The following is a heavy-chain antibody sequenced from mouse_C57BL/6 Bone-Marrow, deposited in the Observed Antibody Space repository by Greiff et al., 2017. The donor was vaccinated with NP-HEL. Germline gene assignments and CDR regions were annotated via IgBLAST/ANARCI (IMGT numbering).Heavy chain of an antibody. CDR2: IDPENGDT. V-gene: IGHV14-4*01. CDR3: TTAQVSYYFDY. Sequence: VQLQQSGAELVRPGASVKLSCTASGFNIKDDYMHWVKQRPEQGLEWIGWIDPENGDTAYASKFQGKATITADTSSNTAYLQLSSLTSEDTAVYYCTTAQVSYYFDYWGQGTTLTVSS. D-gene: IGHD3-2*02. J-gene: IGHJ2*01. CDR1: GFNIKDDY.